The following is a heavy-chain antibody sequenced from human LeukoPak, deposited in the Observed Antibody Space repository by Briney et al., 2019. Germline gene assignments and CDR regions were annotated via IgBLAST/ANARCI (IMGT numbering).Heavy chain of an antibody. Sequence: PSETLSLTCTVSGGSISSYYWSWIRQPPGKGLEWIGYIYYSGSTNYNPSLKSRVTISVDTSKNQFSLKLSSVTAADTAVYYCARGRLKITIFGVGGSRYFDYWGQGTLVTVSS. CDR1: GGSISSYY. CDR2: IYYSGST. V-gene: IGHV4-59*12. J-gene: IGHJ4*02. CDR3: ARGRLKITIFGVGGSRYFDY. D-gene: IGHD3-3*01.